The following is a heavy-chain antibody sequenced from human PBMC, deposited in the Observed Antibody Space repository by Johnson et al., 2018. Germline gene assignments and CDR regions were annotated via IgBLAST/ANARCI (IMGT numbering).Heavy chain of an antibody. CDR2: ISWNSGSI. CDR1: GFTFDDYA. D-gene: IGHD6-19*01. J-gene: IGHJ5*02. V-gene: IGHV3-9*01. Sequence: VQLVESGGGLVQXGRSLRLSCAASGFTFDDYAMHWVRQAPGKGLEWVSGISWNSGSIGYADSVKGRFTIPRDNAKNSLYLQMNSLRAEDTAVYYCAKGRSGLDWFDPWGQGTLVTVSS. CDR3: AKGRSGLDWFDP.